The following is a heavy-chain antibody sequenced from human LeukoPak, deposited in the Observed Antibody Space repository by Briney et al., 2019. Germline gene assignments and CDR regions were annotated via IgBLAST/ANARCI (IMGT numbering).Heavy chain of an antibody. CDR2: IRSKAYGGTT. J-gene: IGHJ6*02. Sequence: GGSLRLSCTASEFTFGDYAMSWVRQAPGKGLEWVGFIRSKAYGGTTEYAASVKGRFTISRDDSKSIAYLQMNSLKTEDTAVYYCTRDLYYDFWSGYYGMDVWGQGTTVTVSS. V-gene: IGHV3-49*04. CDR3: TRDLYYDFWSGYYGMDV. D-gene: IGHD3-3*01. CDR1: EFTFGDYA.